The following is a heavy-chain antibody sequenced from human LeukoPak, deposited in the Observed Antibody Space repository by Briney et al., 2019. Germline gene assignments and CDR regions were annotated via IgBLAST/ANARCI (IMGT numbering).Heavy chain of an antibody. CDR2: ISGSGGTT. J-gene: IGHJ4*02. V-gene: IGHV3-23*01. D-gene: IGHD5-12*01. CDR1: GFTFSSYA. CDR3: AKTSGYDWSCGN. Sequence: GSLRLSCAASGFTFSSYAMTWVRQAPGKGLEWVSAISGSGGTTYYADSVKGRFTISRDNSKNMLYLQMNSLRAEDTAVYYCAKTSGYDWSCGNWGQGTLVTVSS.